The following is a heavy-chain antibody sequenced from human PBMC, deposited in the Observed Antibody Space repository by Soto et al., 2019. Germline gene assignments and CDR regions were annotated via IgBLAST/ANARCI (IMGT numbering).Heavy chain of an antibody. J-gene: IGHJ5*02. Sequence: GGSLRLSCAASGFTFSSYAMSWVRQAPGKGLEWVSAISGSGGSTYYADSVKGRFTISRDNSKNTLYLQMNSLRAEDTAVYYCASSIAAAGLYNWFDPWGQGTLVTV. CDR3: ASSIAAAGLYNWFDP. CDR2: ISGSGGST. CDR1: GFTFSSYA. V-gene: IGHV3-23*01. D-gene: IGHD6-13*01.